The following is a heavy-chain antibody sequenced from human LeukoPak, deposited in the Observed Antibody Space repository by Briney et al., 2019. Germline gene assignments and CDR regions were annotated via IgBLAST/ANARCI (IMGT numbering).Heavy chain of an antibody. CDR2: IIPILGIA. Sequence: SSETVSCQPSGGTLSSHTISWVRQAPGQGLEWMGGIIPILGIANYAQKFQRKVTIPANKSTSPAYMELSSLRSEDTAVYYWARAIFGVANLDYWGQGTLVTVSS. CDR3: ARAIFGVANLDY. D-gene: IGHD3-3*01. J-gene: IGHJ4*02. V-gene: IGHV1-69*10. CDR1: GGTLSSHT.